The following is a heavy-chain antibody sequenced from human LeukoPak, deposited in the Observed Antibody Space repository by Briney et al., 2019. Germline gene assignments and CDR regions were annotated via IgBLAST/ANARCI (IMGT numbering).Heavy chain of an antibody. V-gene: IGHV3-30*12. Sequence: SGGSLRLSCAASGFTFRNSDMHWVRQAPGKGPEWVAFIQADGGNKYYADSVKGRFTISRNNSKNTLYLQMNSLKTEDTAVYYCVRVKNGNAKDFDHWGQGTLVTVSS. D-gene: IGHD2-8*01. J-gene: IGHJ4*02. CDR2: IQADGGNK. CDR3: VRVKNGNAKDFDH. CDR1: GFTFRNSD.